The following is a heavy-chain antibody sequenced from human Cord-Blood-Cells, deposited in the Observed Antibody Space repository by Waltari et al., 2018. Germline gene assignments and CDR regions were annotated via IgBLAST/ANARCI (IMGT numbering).Heavy chain of an antibody. CDR2: IYYSGST. V-gene: IGHV4-31*03. CDR3: ASADGRISEYFQH. J-gene: IGHJ1*01. Sequence: QVQLQESGPGLVKPSQTLSLTCTVSGGSISSGGYYWSWIRRHPGKGLEWIGYIYYSGSTYYNPSLKSRVTISVDTSKNQFSLKLSSVTAADTAVYYCASADGRISEYFQHWGQGTLVTVSS. CDR1: GGSISSGGYY. D-gene: IGHD1-26*01.